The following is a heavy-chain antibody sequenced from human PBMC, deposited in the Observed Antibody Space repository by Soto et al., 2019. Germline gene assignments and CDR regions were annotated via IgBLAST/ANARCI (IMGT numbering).Heavy chain of an antibody. D-gene: IGHD5-18*01. CDR1: GGSISSGDYY. Sequence: SETLSLTCTVSGGSISSGDYYWSWIRQPPGNGLEWIGYIYYSGSTYYNPSLKSRVTISVDTSKNQFSLKLSSVTAADTAVYYCASVDTNLSGMDVWGQGTTVTVSS. CDR2: IYYSGST. CDR3: ASVDTNLSGMDV. V-gene: IGHV4-30-4*01. J-gene: IGHJ6*02.